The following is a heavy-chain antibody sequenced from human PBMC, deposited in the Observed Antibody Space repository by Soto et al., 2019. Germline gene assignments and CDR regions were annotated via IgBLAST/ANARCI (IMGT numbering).Heavy chain of an antibody. Sequence: QVHLVESGGGVVQPGGYLRLACGAYGFLFSNFGMHWVRQAPGKGLEWVAFIRYDGSDKYYVDSVKGRFTISRDNSKNTRSLQMSSLGVEDTAVYYCARDILSSGYKHFDCWGQGTLVTVSS. CDR2: IRYDGSDK. J-gene: IGHJ4*02. V-gene: IGHV3-30*02. CDR3: ARDILSSGYKHFDC. CDR1: GFLFSNFG. D-gene: IGHD6-19*01.